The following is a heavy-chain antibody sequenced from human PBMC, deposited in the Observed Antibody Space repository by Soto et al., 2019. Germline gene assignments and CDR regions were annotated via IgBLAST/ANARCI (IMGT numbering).Heavy chain of an antibody. J-gene: IGHJ4*02. Sequence: QLQLQESGSGLVKPSQTLSLTCAVSGLSTSSCGYSWIWLRQPPVKGLEWIGYISHSGSTYYNPSLKSRFTISVDTSKNQFSLRLSSVTAADTAVYYCARGGLLPDYWGQGTLVTVSS. CDR2: ISHSGST. D-gene: IGHD6-19*01. CDR3: ARGGLLPDY. CDR1: GLSTSSCGYS. V-gene: IGHV4-30-2*01.